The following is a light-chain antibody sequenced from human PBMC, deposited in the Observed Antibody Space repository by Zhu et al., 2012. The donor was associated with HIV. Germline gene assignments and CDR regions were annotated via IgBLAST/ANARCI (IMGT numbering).Light chain of an antibody. CDR1: QGISKY. CDR2: DAS. CDR3: QKYNTAPRT. Sequence: DIQMTQSPSSLSASVGDTVIITCRASQGISKYLAWYQQKPGKVPKLLIFDASTLQSGVPSRFRGSGSGAEFTLTIDSLQPEDFGVYYCQKYNTAPRTFGQGTKVEIK. V-gene: IGKV1-27*01. J-gene: IGKJ1*01.